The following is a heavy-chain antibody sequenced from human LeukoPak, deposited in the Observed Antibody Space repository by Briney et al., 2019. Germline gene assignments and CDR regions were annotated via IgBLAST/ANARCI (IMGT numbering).Heavy chain of an antibody. CDR1: GFSFSDYY. CDR2: ISSSSSYT. J-gene: IGHJ4*02. Sequence: GGSLRLSCAASGFSFSDYYMSWIRQAPGKGLEWVSYISSSSSYTNYANSVKGRFTISRDNAKNSLYLQMNSLRAEDTAVYYCARLKSLSSSWSLFDYWGQGTLVTVSS. V-gene: IGHV3-11*03. D-gene: IGHD6-13*01. CDR3: ARLKSLSSSWSLFDY.